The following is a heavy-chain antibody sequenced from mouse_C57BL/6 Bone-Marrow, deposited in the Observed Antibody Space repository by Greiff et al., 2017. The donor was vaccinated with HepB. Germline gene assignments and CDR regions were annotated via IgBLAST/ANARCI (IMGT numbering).Heavy chain of an antibody. CDR1: GFTFSDAW. V-gene: IGHV6-6*01. D-gene: IGHD1-1*01. CDR2: IRNKANNHAT. J-gene: IGHJ2*01. Sequence: EVQRVESGGGLVQPGGSMKLSCAASGFTFSDAWMDWVRQSPEKGLEWVAEIRNKANNHATYYAESVKGRFTISRDDSKSSVYLQMNSLRAEDTGIYYCTREVGGNYFDYWGQGTTLTVSS. CDR3: TREVGGNYFDY.